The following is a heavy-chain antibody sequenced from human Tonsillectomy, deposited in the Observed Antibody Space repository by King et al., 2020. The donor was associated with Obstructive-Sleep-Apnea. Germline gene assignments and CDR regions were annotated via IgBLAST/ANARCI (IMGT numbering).Heavy chain of an antibody. Sequence: GQLVQSGGGVVQPGRSLRLSCAASGFTFSSYGIHWVRQASGKGLEWVAVISYDGTKKYYADSVKGRFTISRDNSKNTLYLQMNSLRAEDTAVYYCAKDRSDSGSYPYYFDYWGQGTLVTVSS. J-gene: IGHJ4*02. CDR1: GFTFSSYG. D-gene: IGHD1-26*01. V-gene: IGHV3-30*18. CDR2: ISYDGTKK. CDR3: AKDRSDSGSYPYYFDY.